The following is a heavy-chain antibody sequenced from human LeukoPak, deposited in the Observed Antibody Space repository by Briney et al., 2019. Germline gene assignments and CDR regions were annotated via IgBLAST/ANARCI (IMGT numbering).Heavy chain of an antibody. J-gene: IGHJ4*02. CDR1: GYTFTGYY. D-gene: IGHD3-3*01. CDR2: INPNSGGT. V-gene: IGHV1-2*02. CDR3: APYDFWSGSRFGTVD. Sequence: ASVKVSCKASGYTFTGYYMHWVRQAPGQGLEWMGWINPNSGGTNYAQKFQGRVTMTRDTSISTAYMELSRLRSDDTAVYYCAPYDFWSGSRFGTVDWGQGTLVTVSS.